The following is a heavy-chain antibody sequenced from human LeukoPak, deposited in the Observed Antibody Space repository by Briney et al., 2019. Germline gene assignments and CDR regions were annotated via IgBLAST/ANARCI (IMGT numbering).Heavy chain of an antibody. CDR2: IVVGSGYT. V-gene: IGHV1-58*02. D-gene: IGHD3-9*01. Sequence: GASVKVSCKASGFTFTSSAMQWVRQARGQRREGIGWIVVGSGYTNYAQKFQERVTLTRDMSTSTAYMELSSLRSEDTAVYYCAATPHYDILTGYYNWGQGTLVTVSS. CDR1: GFTFTSSA. J-gene: IGHJ4*02. CDR3: AATPHYDILTGYYN.